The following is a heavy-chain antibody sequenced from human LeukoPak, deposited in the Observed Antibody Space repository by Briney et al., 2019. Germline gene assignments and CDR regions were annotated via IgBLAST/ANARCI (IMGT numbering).Heavy chain of an antibody. Sequence: SETLSLTCAVYGGSFSGYYWSWIRQPPGKGLEWIGEINHSGSTNYNPSLKSRVTISVDTSKNQFSLKLSSVTAADTAVYYWARDRYYYDSSGYFAPQAFDIWGQGTMVTVSS. CDR1: GGSFSGYY. D-gene: IGHD3-22*01. CDR2: INHSGST. CDR3: ARDRYYYDSSGYFAPQAFDI. V-gene: IGHV4-34*01. J-gene: IGHJ3*02.